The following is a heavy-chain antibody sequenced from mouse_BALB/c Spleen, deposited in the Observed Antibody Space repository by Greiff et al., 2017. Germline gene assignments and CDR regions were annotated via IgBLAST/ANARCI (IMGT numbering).Heavy chain of an antibody. D-gene: IGHD3-3*01. Sequence: QVQLQQSGAELVRPGASVKLSCKASGYTFTSYWINWVKQRPGQGLEWIGNIYPSDSYTNYNQKFKDKATLTVDKSSSTAYMQLSSPTSEDSAVYYCTRMGQDPWFAYWGQGTLVTVSA. CDR1: GYTFTSYW. J-gene: IGHJ3*01. CDR3: TRMGQDPWFAY. V-gene: IGHV1-69*02. CDR2: IYPSDSYT.